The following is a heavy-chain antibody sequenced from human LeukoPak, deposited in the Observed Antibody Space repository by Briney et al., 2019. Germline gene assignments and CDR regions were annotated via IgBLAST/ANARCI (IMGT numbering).Heavy chain of an antibody. J-gene: IGHJ4*02. D-gene: IGHD5-12*01. CDR3: ARTNIVAKSTVDY. Sequence: PGGSLRLSCAASGFTFSDYYMSWIRQAPGKGLEWVSYISTTSSYTNYADSVKGRFTISRDNANNSLYLQMNTLRAEDTAVYYCARTNIVAKSTVDYWGQGPLVTVSS. CDR2: ISTTSSYT. CDR1: GFTFSDYY. V-gene: IGHV3-11*03.